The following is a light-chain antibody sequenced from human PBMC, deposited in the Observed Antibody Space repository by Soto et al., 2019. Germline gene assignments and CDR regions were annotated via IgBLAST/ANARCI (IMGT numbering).Light chain of an antibody. Sequence: QSVLSQPGSVSGSPGQSITISCTGTSSDVGSYNYVSWYQQHPGKAPKLMVYEFSNRPSGVSNRFSGSKSGNTASLSISGLQAEDEADYYCSSYTTSSTYVFGTGTKVTV. V-gene: IGLV2-14*01. CDR3: SSYTTSSTYV. CDR1: SSDVGSYNY. J-gene: IGLJ1*01. CDR2: EFS.